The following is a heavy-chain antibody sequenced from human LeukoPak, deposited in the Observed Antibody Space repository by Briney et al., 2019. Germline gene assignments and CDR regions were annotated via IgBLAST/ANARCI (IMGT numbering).Heavy chain of an antibody. V-gene: IGHV3-23*01. CDR2: ITPNADRT. J-gene: IGHJ1*01. Sequence: GGSLRLSCAASGFTFGSYGMSWVRQAPGKGLEWVSFITPNADRTSYADSVEGRFTISRDNPRNTLYMQMNSLRDEDAALYYCAIVHGYYDGSGYWVQWGQGTLVTVSS. CDR1: GFTFGSYG. CDR3: AIVHGYYDGSGYWVQ. D-gene: IGHD3-22*01.